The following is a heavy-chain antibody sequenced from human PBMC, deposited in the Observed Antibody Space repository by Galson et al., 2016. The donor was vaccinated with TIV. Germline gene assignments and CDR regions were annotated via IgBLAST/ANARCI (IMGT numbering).Heavy chain of an antibody. D-gene: IGHD2-21*02. Sequence: SLRLSCAATGFDFEDYMMHWVRQPPQKGLQWLSLISWDGIRRNYVDSLKDRFIISRDNNKKSLFLQIHSLRSEDTALYYCGKGEGDGARDSWGQGTMVVVSS. CDR3: GKGEGDGARDS. J-gene: IGHJ4*03. CDR2: ISWDGIRR. V-gene: IGHV3-43*01. CDR1: GFDFEDYM.